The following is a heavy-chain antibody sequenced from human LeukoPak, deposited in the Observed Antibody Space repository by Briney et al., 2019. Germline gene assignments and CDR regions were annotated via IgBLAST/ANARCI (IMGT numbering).Heavy chain of an antibody. Sequence: ISWVRQAPGQGLEXMGGXIPIFGTANYAQKFQGRVTITADESTSTAYMELSSLRSEDTAVYYCARAAKRYSSGWYFDYWGQGTLVTVSS. CDR2: XIPIFGTA. J-gene: IGHJ4*02. V-gene: IGHV1-69*01. CDR3: ARAAKRYSSGWYFDY. D-gene: IGHD6-19*01.